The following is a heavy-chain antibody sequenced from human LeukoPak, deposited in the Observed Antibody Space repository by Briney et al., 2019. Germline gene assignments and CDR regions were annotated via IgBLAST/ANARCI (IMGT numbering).Heavy chain of an antibody. J-gene: IGHJ5*02. CDR1: GGSISSYY. V-gene: IGHV4-4*07. D-gene: IGHD3-16*02. CDR2: IYTSGST. CDR3: ARDYRQGNWFDP. Sequence: SETLSLTCTVSGGSISSYYWSWIRQPAGKGLEWIGRIYTSGSTNYNPSLKSRVTMSVDTSKNQLSLKLSSVTAADTAVYYCARDYRQGNWFDPWGQGTLVTVSS.